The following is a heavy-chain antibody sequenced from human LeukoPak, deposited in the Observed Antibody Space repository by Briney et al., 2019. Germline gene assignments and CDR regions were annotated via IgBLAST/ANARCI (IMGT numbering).Heavy chain of an antibody. J-gene: IGHJ4*02. CDR1: GGTFSSYA. Sequence: ASVKLSCKASGGTFSSYAISWVRQAPGQGLEWMGRIIPIFGTANYAQKLQGRVTITTDESTSTAYMELSSLRSEDTAVYYCARDRLRYFDWFLVWGQGTLVTVSS. CDR2: IIPIFGTA. CDR3: ARDRLRYFDWFLV. D-gene: IGHD3-9*01. V-gene: IGHV1-69*05.